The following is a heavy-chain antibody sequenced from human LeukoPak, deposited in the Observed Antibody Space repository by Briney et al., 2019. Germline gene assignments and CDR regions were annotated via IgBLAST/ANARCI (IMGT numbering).Heavy chain of an antibody. CDR1: GGSITNNNYN. V-gene: IGHV4-39*01. D-gene: IGHD4-11*01. Sequence: PSETLSLTCTVSGGSITNNNYNWDWIRQPPGKGLEWIGDLYYSGSTHYNPSLKSRVTISVDTSKNQFSLKLNSVTATDTAVYYCARHLTTFWYFDLWGRGTLLTVSS. CDR2: LYYSGST. J-gene: IGHJ2*01. CDR3: ARHLTTFWYFDL.